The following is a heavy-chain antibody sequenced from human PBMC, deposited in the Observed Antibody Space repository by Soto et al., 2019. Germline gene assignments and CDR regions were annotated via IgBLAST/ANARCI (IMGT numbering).Heavy chain of an antibody. Sequence: EVQLVESGGDLVQPGGSLRLSCAASGFIFTNYWMTWVRQAPGKGLEWVANINHDGSETYYLDSVKGRFAISRDNAKNSLFLQMNSLRDEDTAIYYCARSLLGPMAFEMWGHGTVVAVSS. D-gene: IGHD7-27*01. CDR1: GFIFTNYW. CDR3: ARSLLGPMAFEM. CDR2: INHDGSET. J-gene: IGHJ3*02. V-gene: IGHV3-7*03.